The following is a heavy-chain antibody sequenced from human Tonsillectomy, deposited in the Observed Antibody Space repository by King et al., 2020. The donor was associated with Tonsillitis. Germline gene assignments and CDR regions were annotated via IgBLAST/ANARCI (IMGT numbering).Heavy chain of an antibody. D-gene: IGHD2-2*01. Sequence: VQLQQWGAGLLKPSETLSLTCAVYGGSFSGYYWSWIRQPPGKGLEWIGEINHSGSTNYNPSLKSRVTISVDTSKNQFSLKLSSVTAADTAGYYCARGSLGCSSTSCYAPYFDYWGQGTLVTVSS. CDR3: ARGSLGCSSTSCYAPYFDY. J-gene: IGHJ4*01. V-gene: IGHV4-34*01. CDR2: INHSGST. CDR1: GGSFSGYY.